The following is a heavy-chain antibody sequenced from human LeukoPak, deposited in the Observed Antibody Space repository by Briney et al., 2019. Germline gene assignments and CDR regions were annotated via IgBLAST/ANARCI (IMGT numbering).Heavy chain of an antibody. Sequence: ASVKVSCKASGYTFTSYDINWVRQATGQGLEWMGWMNPNSGNTGYAQKFQGRVTMTTDTLTSTAYMELRSLRSDDTAVYYCARIGFGDRNNWFDPWGQGTLVTVSS. CDR3: ARIGFGDRNNWFDP. J-gene: IGHJ5*02. D-gene: IGHD3-10*01. CDR1: GYTFTSYD. V-gene: IGHV1-8*02. CDR2: MNPNSGNT.